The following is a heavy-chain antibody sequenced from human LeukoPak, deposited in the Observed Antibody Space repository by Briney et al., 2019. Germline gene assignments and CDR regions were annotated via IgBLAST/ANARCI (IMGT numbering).Heavy chain of an antibody. CDR2: IYPGDSDT. CDR3: ARREYCGGDCYSGYFQH. CDR1: GYSFTSYW. Sequence: GESLKISCKGSGYSFTSYWIGWVRQMPGKGLEWMGIIYPGDSDTRYSPSFQGQVTISADKSISTAYLKWSSLKASDTAMYYCARREYCGGDCYSGYFQHWGQGTLVTVSS. J-gene: IGHJ1*01. D-gene: IGHD2-21*02. V-gene: IGHV5-51*01.